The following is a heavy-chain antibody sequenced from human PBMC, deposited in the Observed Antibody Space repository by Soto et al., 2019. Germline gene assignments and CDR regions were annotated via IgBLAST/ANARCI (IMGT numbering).Heavy chain of an antibody. D-gene: IGHD3-22*01. CDR2: VYSGSAT. Sequence: GGSLRLSCAASGFIVSDNYMNWVRQAPGKGLEWLSVVYSGSATYYADSVKGRFTISRDNSKNTVFLHMNSLRVEDTAGYYCGREKSGYLTFDFWGQGTQVTVS. V-gene: IGHV3-53*01. CDR1: GFIVSDNY. J-gene: IGHJ4*02. CDR3: GREKSGYLTFDF.